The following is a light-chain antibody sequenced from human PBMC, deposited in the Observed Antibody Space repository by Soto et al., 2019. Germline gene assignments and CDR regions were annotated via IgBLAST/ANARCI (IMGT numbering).Light chain of an antibody. CDR3: QAWDIRV. CDR1: DLGSKF. CDR2: QDN. V-gene: IGLV3-1*01. J-gene: IGLJ3*02. Sequence: SYELTQPPSMSVSPGQTATITCSGADLGSKFACWYQQKPGQSPILVIYQDNKRPSGIPERFSGSNSGNTATPTISGTQPMDEADYYCQAWDIRVFGGGTKLTVL.